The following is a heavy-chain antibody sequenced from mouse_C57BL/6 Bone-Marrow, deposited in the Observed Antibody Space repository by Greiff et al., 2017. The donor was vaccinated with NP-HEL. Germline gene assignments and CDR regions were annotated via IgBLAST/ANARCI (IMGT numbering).Heavy chain of an antibody. V-gene: IGHV1-82*01. CDR3: ARGDYYDY. Sequence: VKLMESGPELVKPGASVKISCKASGYAFSSSWMNWVKQRPGKGLEWIGRIYPGDGDTKYNGKFKGKATLTADKSSRTAYMQLSSLTSEDSAVYFWARGDYYDYWGQGTTLTVSS. CDR2: IYPGDGDT. CDR1: GYAFSSSW. J-gene: IGHJ2*01.